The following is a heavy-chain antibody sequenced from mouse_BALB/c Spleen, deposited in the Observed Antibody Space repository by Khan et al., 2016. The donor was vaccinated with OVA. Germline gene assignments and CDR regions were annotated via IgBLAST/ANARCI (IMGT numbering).Heavy chain of an antibody. CDR1: GFSLTDYG. CDR2: IWGGGST. D-gene: IGHD2-10*01. V-gene: IGHV2-6-5*01. Sequence: QMQLEESGPGLVAPSQSLSITCTVSGFSLTDYGVSWIRQPPGKGLEWLGVIWGGGSTYYNSALKSRLSISKDNSKSQVFLKMNSLQTDDTAMYYCAKSFYAHYYAMDYWGQGTSVTVSS. J-gene: IGHJ4*01. CDR3: AKSFYAHYYAMDY.